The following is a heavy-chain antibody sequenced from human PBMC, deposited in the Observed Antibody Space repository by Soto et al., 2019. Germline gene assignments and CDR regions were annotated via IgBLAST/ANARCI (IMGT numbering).Heavy chain of an antibody. V-gene: IGHV3-53*01. CDR1: GFTVSSNY. D-gene: IGHD6-19*01. J-gene: IGHJ5*02. Sequence: PGGSLRLSCAASGFTVSSNYMSWVRQAPGKGLEWVSVIYSGGSTYYADSVKGRFTISRHNSKNTLYLQMNSLRAEDTAVYYCAKGVAVAGYNWFDPWGQGTLVTVSS. CDR3: AKGVAVAGYNWFDP. CDR2: IYSGGST.